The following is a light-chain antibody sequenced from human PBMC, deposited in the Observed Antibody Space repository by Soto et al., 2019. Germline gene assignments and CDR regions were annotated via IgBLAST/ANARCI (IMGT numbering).Light chain of an antibody. CDR3: QQGYSLPIT. CDR1: QSISSY. CDR2: AAS. J-gene: IGKJ5*01. Sequence: DIQMTQSPSSLSASVGDGVTITFRASQSISSYLNWYQQKPGKAPKLLIYAASSLQSGVPSRFSGSGSGTDFTLTISSLQPEDFATYFCQQGYSLPITFGQGTRLEIK. V-gene: IGKV1-39*01.